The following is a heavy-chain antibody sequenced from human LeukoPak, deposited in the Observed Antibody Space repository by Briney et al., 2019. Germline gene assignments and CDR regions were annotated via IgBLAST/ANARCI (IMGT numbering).Heavy chain of an antibody. J-gene: IGHJ4*02. CDR3: AKDALGHTVTTRYFDY. CDR2: ISGSGGST. V-gene: IGHV3-23*01. CDR1: GFSCSSYA. Sequence: GGSLRLSCAASGFSCSSYAMSWVRQAPGKGLEWVSAISGSGGSTYYADSVKGRFTISRDNSKNTLYLQMNSMRAEETAVYYCAKDALGHTVTTRYFDYWGQGTLVTVSS. D-gene: IGHD4-17*01.